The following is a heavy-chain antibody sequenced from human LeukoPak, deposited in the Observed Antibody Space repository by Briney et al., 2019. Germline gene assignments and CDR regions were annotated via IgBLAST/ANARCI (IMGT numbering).Heavy chain of an antibody. CDR3: AGGYCSGGSCYEDY. D-gene: IGHD2-15*01. CDR2: IYATGST. V-gene: IGHV4-4*07. Sequence: SETLSLTCTVSGGSISSYYWSWIRQPAGKGLEWIGRIYATGSTNYNPSLKSRVTMSVDTSKNQFSLKLSSVTAADTAVYYCAGGYCSGGSCYEDYWGQGTLVTVSS. J-gene: IGHJ4*02. CDR1: GGSISSYY.